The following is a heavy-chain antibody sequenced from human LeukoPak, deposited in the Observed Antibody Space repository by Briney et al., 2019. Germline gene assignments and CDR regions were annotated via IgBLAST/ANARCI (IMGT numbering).Heavy chain of an antibody. CDR3: VRHNHMDV. CDR1: GYTFTTYS. Sequence: ASVKVSCKASGYTFTTYSMHWVRQAPGQGLEWMAIINLSGGSTDYAQKFQGRVTVTRDTSTSTVYMELSSLRSEDTAVYYCVRHNHMDVWGQGTTVTVSS. V-gene: IGHV1-46*01. CDR2: INLSGGST. J-gene: IGHJ6*02.